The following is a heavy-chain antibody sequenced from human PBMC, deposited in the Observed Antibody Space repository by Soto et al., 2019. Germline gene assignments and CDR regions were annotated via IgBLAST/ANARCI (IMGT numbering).Heavy chain of an antibody. V-gene: IGHV3-23*01. CDR1: GFTFSSNG. D-gene: IGHD6-19*01. CDR3: AKLEVAVAGEGY. J-gene: IGHJ4*02. Sequence: EVQLLESGGDLAQPGGSLRLSCAASGFTFSSNGMSWVRQAPGKGLEWVSSISGGGGSTFYADSGRGRFTISRDDSKNRLYLQMNSLRAEDTAVYYCAKLEVAVAGEGYWGQGTLVTVSS. CDR2: ISGGGGST.